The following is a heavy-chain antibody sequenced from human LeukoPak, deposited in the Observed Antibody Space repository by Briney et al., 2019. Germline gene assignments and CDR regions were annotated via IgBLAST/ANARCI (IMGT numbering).Heavy chain of an antibody. CDR3: ARRASDWSFDY. Sequence: PSETLSLTCAVSGGSISNSRYYWGWIRQTPGKGLEWIGTMHYSGSTYYSPYLKSRVTISVDTSKNQFSLKLSSVTAADTAVFYCARRASDWSFDYWGQGTLVTVSS. CDR1: GGSISNSRYY. J-gene: IGHJ4*02. V-gene: IGHV4-39*01. D-gene: IGHD6-19*01. CDR2: MHYSGST.